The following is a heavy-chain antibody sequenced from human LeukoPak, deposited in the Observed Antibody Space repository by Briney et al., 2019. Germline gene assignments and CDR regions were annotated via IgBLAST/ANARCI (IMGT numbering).Heavy chain of an antibody. CDR1: GGSISSYY. J-gene: IGHJ6*03. V-gene: IGHV4-4*07. D-gene: IGHD5-24*01. CDR3: ARGNGVNDYNYYYYMDV. Sequence: SETLSLTCTVSGGSISSYYWSWIRQPAGKGLEWIGRIYTSGSTNYNPSLKSRVTMSVDTSKNQFSLKLSSVTAADTAVYYCARGNGVNDYNYYYYMDVWGKGTTVTVSS. CDR2: IYTSGST.